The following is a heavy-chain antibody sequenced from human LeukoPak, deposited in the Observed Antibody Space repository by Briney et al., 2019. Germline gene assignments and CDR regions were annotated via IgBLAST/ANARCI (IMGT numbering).Heavy chain of an antibody. V-gene: IGHV3-48*01. CDR2: ISSGSSII. D-gene: IGHD5-24*01. CDR3: VKSAGKDGYRDVFDI. J-gene: IGHJ3*02. CDR1: GFTFSTYS. Sequence: GGSLRLSCAASGFTFSTYSLNWVRQAPGKGLEWVSYISSGSSIIYYADSVRGLFTISRDIFKNTLYLQMNSLRAEDTAVYHCVKSAGKDGYRDVFDIWGQGTVVTVSS.